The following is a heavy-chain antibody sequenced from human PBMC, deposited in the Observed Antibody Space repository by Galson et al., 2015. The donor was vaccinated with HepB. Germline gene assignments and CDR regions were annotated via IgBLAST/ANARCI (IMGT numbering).Heavy chain of an antibody. CDR3: ARDQGHYYPRDNYYYMDV. J-gene: IGHJ6*03. Sequence: SVKVSCKASGYTFTSYYMHWVRQAPGQGLEWMGIINPSGGSTSYAQKFQGRVTMTRDTSTSTVYMELSSLRSEDTAVYYCARDQGHYYPRDNYYYMDVWGKGTTVTVSS. V-gene: IGHV1-46*03. CDR2: INPSGGST. CDR1: GYTFTSYY. D-gene: IGHD3-22*01.